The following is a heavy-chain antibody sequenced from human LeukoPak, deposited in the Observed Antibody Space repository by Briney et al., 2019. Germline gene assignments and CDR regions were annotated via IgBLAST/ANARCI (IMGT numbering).Heavy chain of an antibody. CDR2: IKQDGSEK. D-gene: IGHD5-18*01. Sequence: GGSLRLSCAASGFTFSSYWMSWVRQAPGKGLEWVANIKQDGSEKYYVDSVKGRFTTSRDNAKNSLYLQMNSLRAEDTAVYYCARDSRYSYGNFDYWGQGTLVTVSS. J-gene: IGHJ4*02. V-gene: IGHV3-7*03. CDR1: GFTFSSYW. CDR3: ARDSRYSYGNFDY.